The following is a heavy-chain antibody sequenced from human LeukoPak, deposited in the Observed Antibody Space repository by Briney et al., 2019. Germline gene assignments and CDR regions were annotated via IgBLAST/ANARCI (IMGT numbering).Heavy chain of an antibody. V-gene: IGHV4-59*01. CDR2: IYYTGST. D-gene: IGHD3-22*01. CDR1: GGSISSYY. J-gene: IGHJ5*02. CDR3: ARVTYANSNGYFVLDP. Sequence: SETLSLTCTVSGGSISSYYWSWIRQPPGKGLEWIAYIYYTGSTNYNPSLKSRVTISVDTSKNQFSLKLSSVTAADTAVYYCARVTYANSNGYFVLDPWGQGTLVTVSS.